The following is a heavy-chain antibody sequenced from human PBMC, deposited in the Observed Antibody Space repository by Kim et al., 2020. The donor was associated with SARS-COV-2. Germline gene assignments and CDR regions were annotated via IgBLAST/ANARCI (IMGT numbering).Heavy chain of an antibody. CDR1: GGSISSGGYY. V-gene: IGHV4-31*03. CDR3: ATSIAAAGPFDY. Sequence: SETLSLTCTVSGGSISSGGYYWSWIRQHPGKGLEWIGYIYYSGSTYYNPSLKSRVTISVDTSKNQFSLKLSSVTAADTAVYYCATSIAAAGPFDYWGQGTLVTVYS. CDR2: IYYSGST. J-gene: IGHJ4*02. D-gene: IGHD6-13*01.